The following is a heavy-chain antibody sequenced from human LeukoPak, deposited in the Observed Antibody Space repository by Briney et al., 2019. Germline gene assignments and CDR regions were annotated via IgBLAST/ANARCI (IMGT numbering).Heavy chain of an antibody. J-gene: IGHJ1*01. Sequence: GASVKVSCKASGYTFTSYYMHWVRQAPGRGLEWMGIINPSGGSTSYAQKFQGRVTMTRDMSTSTVYMELSSLRSEDTAVYYCAREKDDSSGYYYDRVDEYFQHWGQGTLVTVSS. CDR3: AREKDDSSGYYYDRVDEYFQH. CDR1: GYTFTSYY. D-gene: IGHD3-22*01. V-gene: IGHV1-46*01. CDR2: INPSGGST.